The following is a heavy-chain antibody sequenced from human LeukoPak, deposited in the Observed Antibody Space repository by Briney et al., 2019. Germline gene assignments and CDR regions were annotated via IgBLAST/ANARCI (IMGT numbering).Heavy chain of an antibody. CDR3: ARVIGGIAAAVDAFDI. V-gene: IGHV1-2*02. J-gene: IGHJ3*02. CDR1: GYTFTGYY. D-gene: IGHD6-13*01. CDR2: INPNSGGT. Sequence: ASVKVSCKASGYTFTGYYMHWVRQAPGQGLEWMGWINPNSGGTNYAQKFQGRVTMTRDTSISTAYMELSRLRSDDTAVYYCARVIGGIAAAVDAFDIWGQGTMVTVSS.